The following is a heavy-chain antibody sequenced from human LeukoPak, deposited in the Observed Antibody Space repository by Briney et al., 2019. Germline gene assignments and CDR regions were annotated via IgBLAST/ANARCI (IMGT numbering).Heavy chain of an antibody. V-gene: IGHV3-7*01. CDR2: IKQDGSEK. J-gene: IGHJ5*02. Sequence: GGSLRLSCAASGFTFSSYWMSWVRQAPGKGLECVANIKQDGSEKYYVDSVRGRFTLSRDNAKNSLYLQMNSLRVEDTAVYYCATSAARAIEAWGQGTLVTVSS. CDR3: ATSAARAIEA. CDR1: GFTFSSYW. D-gene: IGHD6-25*01.